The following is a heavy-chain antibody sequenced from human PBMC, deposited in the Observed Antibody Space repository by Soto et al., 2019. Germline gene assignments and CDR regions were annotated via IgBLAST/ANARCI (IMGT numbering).Heavy chain of an antibody. CDR3: ARSGRGRYAYCLDV. Sequence: SETLCLTCTVSGGSISSGGYYWSWIRQHTGKGLEWIGYIYYGGSTYYNPSLKSRVIISVDTSKNQFSLKLSSITAADTAVYYCARSGRGRYAYCLDVWGQGTTVTVSS. V-gene: IGHV4-31*03. CDR1: GGSISSGGYY. J-gene: IGHJ6*02. CDR2: IYYGGST. D-gene: IGHD6-25*01.